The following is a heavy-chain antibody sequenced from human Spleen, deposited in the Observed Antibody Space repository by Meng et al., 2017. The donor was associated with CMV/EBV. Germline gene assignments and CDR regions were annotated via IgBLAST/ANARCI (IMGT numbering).Heavy chain of an antibody. J-gene: IGHJ5*02. CDR3: ARGYHDREFRS. Sequence: GESLKISCAASGFTFSSYWMHWVRQAPGKGLEWVSYISSSSTIIYYADSVKGRFTISRDNAKNSLYLQMNSLRAEDTAVYFCARGYHDREFRSWGKGTLVTVSS. D-gene: IGHD3-22*01. V-gene: IGHV3-48*04. CDR2: ISSSSTII. CDR1: GFTFSSYW.